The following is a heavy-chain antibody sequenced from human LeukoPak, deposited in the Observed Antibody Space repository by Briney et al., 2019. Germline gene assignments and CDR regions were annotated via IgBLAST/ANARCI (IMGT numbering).Heavy chain of an antibody. Sequence: ASVKVSCKASGYTFTSYYMHWVRQAPGQGLEWMGIINPSGGSTSYAQKFQGRVTMTRDTSTSIVYMELSSLRSEDTAVYYCARMGLDILTGYYHDYWGQGTLVTVSS. V-gene: IGHV1-46*01. J-gene: IGHJ4*02. CDR3: ARMGLDILTGYYHDY. CDR2: INPSGGST. CDR1: GYTFTSYY. D-gene: IGHD3-9*01.